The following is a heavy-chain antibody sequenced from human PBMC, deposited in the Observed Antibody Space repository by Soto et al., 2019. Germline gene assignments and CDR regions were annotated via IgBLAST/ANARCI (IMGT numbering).Heavy chain of an antibody. Sequence: QVPLVESGGGVVQPGRSLRLSCAASGFTFSSYGMHCVRQAPGKGLEWVAVIWYDGSNKYYADSVKGRFTISRDNSKNTQYLQMNSLRAEDKAVYYSARGALYGDGDDAFHIWGQGTMVTVSS. J-gene: IGHJ3*02. CDR3: ARGALYGDGDDAFHI. V-gene: IGHV3-33*01. D-gene: IGHD4-17*01. CDR2: IWYDGSNK. CDR1: GFTFSSYG.